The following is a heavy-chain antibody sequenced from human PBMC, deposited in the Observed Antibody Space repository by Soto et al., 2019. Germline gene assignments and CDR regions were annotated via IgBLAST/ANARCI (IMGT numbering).Heavy chain of an antibody. J-gene: IGHJ5*02. D-gene: IGHD2-2*02. CDR2: ISSSASTI. CDR3: ARSWGVYCSSTSCYSPWFDP. V-gene: IGHV3-48*03. CDR1: GFTFSSYE. Sequence: EVQLVESGGGLVQPGGSLRLSCAASGFTFSSYEMNWVRKAPGKGLEWVSSISSSASTIYYADSVKGRFTISRDNAKNSLYLQMNSLRAEDTGVYYCARSWGVYCSSTSCYSPWFDPWGQGTLVTVSS.